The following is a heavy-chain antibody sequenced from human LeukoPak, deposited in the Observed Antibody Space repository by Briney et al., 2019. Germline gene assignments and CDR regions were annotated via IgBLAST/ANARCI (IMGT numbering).Heavy chain of an antibody. Sequence: RASVKVSCKASGYTFTSYDINWVRQAPGQGLEWMGWISAYNGNTNYAQKLQGRVTMTTDTSTSTAYMELRSLRSDDTAVYYCARAPRIDSPDSWGQGTLVTVSS. D-gene: IGHD3-22*01. CDR3: ARAPRIDSPDS. CDR1: GYTFTSYD. CDR2: ISAYNGNT. V-gene: IGHV1-18*01. J-gene: IGHJ4*02.